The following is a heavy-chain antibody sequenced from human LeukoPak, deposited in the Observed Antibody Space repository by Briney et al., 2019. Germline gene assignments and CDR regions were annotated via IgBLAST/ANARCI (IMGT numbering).Heavy chain of an antibody. Sequence: AKVSCKASGGTFSCYAISWVRQAPGQGLEWMEGIIPIFGTANYAQKFQGRVTITADKSTSTAYMELSSLRSEDTAVYYCARGGGNHYYYYYMDVWGKGTTVTVSS. J-gene: IGHJ6*03. CDR1: GGTFSCYA. D-gene: IGHD4-23*01. CDR3: ARGGGNHYYYYYMDV. V-gene: IGHV1-69*06. CDR2: IIPIFGTA.